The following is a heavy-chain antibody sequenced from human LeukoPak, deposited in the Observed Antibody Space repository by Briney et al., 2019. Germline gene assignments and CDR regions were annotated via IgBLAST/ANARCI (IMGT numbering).Heavy chain of an antibody. Sequence: SVKVSCKASGGTFSSYAISWVRQAPGQGLEWMGGIIPIFGTANYAQKLQGRVTMTTDTSTSTAYMELRSLRSDDTAVYYCARDSVWFGELSPLDYWGQGTLVTVSS. D-gene: IGHD3-10*01. J-gene: IGHJ4*02. CDR2: IIPIFGTA. CDR3: ARDSVWFGELSPLDY. V-gene: IGHV1-69*05. CDR1: GGTFSSYA.